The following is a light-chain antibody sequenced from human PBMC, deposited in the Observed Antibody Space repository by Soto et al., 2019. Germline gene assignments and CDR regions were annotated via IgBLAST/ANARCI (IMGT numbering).Light chain of an antibody. CDR3: SSYTGSSTYV. V-gene: IGLV2-18*02. Sequence: QSALTQPPSVSGSPGQSVTISCTGTSSDVGSYNRVSWYQQPPGTAPKLMIYEVSNRPSGVPDRFSGSKSGNTASLTISGLQAEDGADYYCSSYTGSSTYVFGTGTKVTVL. CDR1: SSDVGSYNR. J-gene: IGLJ1*01. CDR2: EVS.